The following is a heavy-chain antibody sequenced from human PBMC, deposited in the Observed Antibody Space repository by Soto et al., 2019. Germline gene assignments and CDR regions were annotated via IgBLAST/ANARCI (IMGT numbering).Heavy chain of an antibody. D-gene: IGHD2-21*01. CDR2: IWPRDSDS. CDR1: GYVFTNYW. Sequence: LWYSPNISCQVSGYVFTNYWIGWVRQMSGKGLEWLGVIWPRDSDSRYSPSFQGQVTISADKSTSTAYLHLSSLKASDTAIYYCTRLGCMSASCYTEDRHGLDVWGQRTTVPVSS. J-gene: IGHJ6*01. V-gene: IGHV5-51*01. CDR3: TRLGCMSASCYTEDRHGLDV.